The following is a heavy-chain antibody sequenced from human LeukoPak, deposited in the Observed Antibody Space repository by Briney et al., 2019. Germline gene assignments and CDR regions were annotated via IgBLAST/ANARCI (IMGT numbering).Heavy chain of an antibody. D-gene: IGHD3-10*01. CDR3: ARFAKGYGSGDIDY. Sequence: GGSLRLSCAASGFTFSRCWMRCGRQAPGKGLEWVANIKQDGGLKHYADSVKGRFTISRDNANNSLYLQMNSLRAEDTAVYFCARFAKGYGSGDIDYWGQGTLVTVSS. V-gene: IGHV3-7*03. CDR2: IKQDGGLK. J-gene: IGHJ4*02. CDR1: GFTFSRCW.